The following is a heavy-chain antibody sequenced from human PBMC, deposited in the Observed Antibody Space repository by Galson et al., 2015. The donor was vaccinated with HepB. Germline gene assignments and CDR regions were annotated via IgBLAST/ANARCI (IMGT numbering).Heavy chain of an antibody. D-gene: IGHD6-19*01. J-gene: IGHJ4*02. CDR1: GFTFSSYW. CDR2: IKQDGNEK. V-gene: IGHV3-7*01. CDR3: ARERHSSSRSLYDFDY. Sequence: SLRLSCAASGFTFSSYWMSRVRQAPGKGLEWVANIKQDGNEKYYVDSVKGRFTISRDSAKNSLFLQMNSLRAEDTAVYYCARERHSSSRSLYDFDYWGQGTLVTVSS.